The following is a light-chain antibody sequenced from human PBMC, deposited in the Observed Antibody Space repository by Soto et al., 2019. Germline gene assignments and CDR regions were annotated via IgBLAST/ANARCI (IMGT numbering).Light chain of an antibody. Sequence: EIVLTQSPGTLSLSPGERATLSCRASHSVSSSYLAWYQQNPGQAPRLLIYGASSRVTGIPDRFSGSGSGTDFTLTISRLEPEDFAVYYCQQYGSSPPYTFGQGTKLEIK. CDR3: QQYGSSPPYT. CDR2: GAS. CDR1: HSVSSSY. J-gene: IGKJ2*01. V-gene: IGKV3-20*01.